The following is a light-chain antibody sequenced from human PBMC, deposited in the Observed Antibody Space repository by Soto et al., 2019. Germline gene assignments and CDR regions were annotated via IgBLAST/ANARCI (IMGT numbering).Light chain of an antibody. J-gene: IGLJ1*01. CDR2: EVS. V-gene: IGLV2-14*03. CDR3: SSYRSSSSLGV. Sequence: QSVLTQPASVSGSPGQWITISCTGTSSDIGGYNYVSWYQQHPGKAPKLMIYEVSNRPSGVSNRFSGSKSGNTASLTISGLQAEDEADYYCSSYRSSSSLGVFGTGTKVTVL. CDR1: SSDIGGYNY.